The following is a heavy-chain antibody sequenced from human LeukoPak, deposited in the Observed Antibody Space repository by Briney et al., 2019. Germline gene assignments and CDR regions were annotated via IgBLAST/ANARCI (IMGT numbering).Heavy chain of an antibody. CDR1: GYSFTTYE. D-gene: IGHD4-23*01. CDR2: MRPDSGDT. Sequence: ASVKVCCKASGYSFTTYEINWVRQAPGQGLVWMRWMRPDSGDTGYAQKFQGKVTFTRHASISTAYMELSSLTSEDTAVYYCARRGLATRLGRYFYYTMDVWGKGTTVTVSS. V-gene: IGHV1-8*03. J-gene: IGHJ6*03. CDR3: ARRGLATRLGRYFYYTMDV.